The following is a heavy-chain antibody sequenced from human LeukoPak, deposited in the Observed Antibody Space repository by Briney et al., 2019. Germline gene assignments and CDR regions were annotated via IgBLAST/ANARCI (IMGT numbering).Heavy chain of an antibody. J-gene: IGHJ5*02. Sequence: GASVKVSCKASGYTCTSYGISWVRQAPGQGLEWMGWITPHNGNTNYAQKLQGRVTMTTDTSTSTAYMELRSLRSDDTAVYYCARAPMTSVPRNWFDPWGQGTLVTVSS. CDR2: ITPHNGNT. D-gene: IGHD4-11*01. CDR3: ARAPMTSVPRNWFDP. V-gene: IGHV1-18*01. CDR1: GYTCTSYG.